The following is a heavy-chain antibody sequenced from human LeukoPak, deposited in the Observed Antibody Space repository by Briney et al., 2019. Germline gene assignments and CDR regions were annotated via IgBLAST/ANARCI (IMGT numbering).Heavy chain of an antibody. CDR2: IYTSGST. V-gene: IGHV4-61*02. J-gene: IGHJ3*02. CDR1: GGSISSGSYY. D-gene: IGHD7-27*01. Sequence: KPSETLSLTCTVSGGSISSGSYYWSWIRQPAGKGLEWIGRIYTSGSTNYNPSLKSRVTISVDTSKNQFSLKLSSVTAADTAVYYCARDEEDWGWAAFDIWGQGTMVTVSS. CDR3: ARDEEDWGWAAFDI.